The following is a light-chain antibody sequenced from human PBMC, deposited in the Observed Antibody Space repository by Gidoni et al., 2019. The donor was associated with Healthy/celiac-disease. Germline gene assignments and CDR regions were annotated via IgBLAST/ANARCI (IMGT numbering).Light chain of an antibody. Sequence: DIVMTQSPLSLPVTPGEPASISCRSSQSLLHSNGYNYLDWYLQKPGQSPQLLIYLGSNRASGVPDRFSGSGSGTDFTLKISRVEAEDVGVYYCMQALQTPPYSFSQXTKLEIK. J-gene: IGKJ2*03. CDR2: LGS. CDR3: MQALQTPPYS. V-gene: IGKV2-28*01. CDR1: QSLLHSNGYNY.